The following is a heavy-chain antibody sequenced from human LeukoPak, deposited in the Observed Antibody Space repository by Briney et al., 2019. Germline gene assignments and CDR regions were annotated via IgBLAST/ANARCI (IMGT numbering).Heavy chain of an antibody. J-gene: IGHJ4*02. CDR3: ARVRQWELRAFDY. CDR2: INHSGST. Sequence: SETLSLTCAVYGGSFSGYYWSWIRQPPGKGLEWIGEINHSGSTNYNPSLKSRVTISVDTSKNRFSLKLSSVTAADTAVYYCARVRQWELRAFDYWGQGTLVTVSS. V-gene: IGHV4-34*01. D-gene: IGHD1-26*01. CDR1: GGSFSGYY.